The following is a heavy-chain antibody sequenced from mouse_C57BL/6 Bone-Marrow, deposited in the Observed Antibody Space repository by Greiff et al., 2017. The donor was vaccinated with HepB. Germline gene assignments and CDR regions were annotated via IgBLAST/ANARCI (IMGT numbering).Heavy chain of an antibody. CDR2: IYPRSGNT. CDR1: GYTFTSYG. J-gene: IGHJ3*01. V-gene: IGHV1-81*01. D-gene: IGHD3-2*02. CDR3: ARPPRQLRLWFAY. Sequence: LQESGAELARPGASVKLSCKASGYTFTSYGISWVKQRTGQGLEWIGEIYPRSGNTYYNEKFKGKATLTADKSSSTAYMELRSLTSEDSAVYFCARPPRQLRLWFAYWGQGTRVTVSA.